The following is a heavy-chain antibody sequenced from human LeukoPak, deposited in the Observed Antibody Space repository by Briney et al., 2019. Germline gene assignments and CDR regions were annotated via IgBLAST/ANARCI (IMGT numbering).Heavy chain of an antibody. D-gene: IGHD3-10*01. CDR3: ARVGTMVRGVVDY. CDR1: GYTFTSYE. CDR2: MNPNSGKT. V-gene: IGHV1-8*03. Sequence: ASVKVSCKASGYTFTSYEINWVRQATGQGLEWMGWMNPNSGKTGYAQKFQGRVTITRNTSISTAYMELSSLRSEDTAVYYCARVGTMVRGVVDYWGQGTLVTVSS. J-gene: IGHJ4*02.